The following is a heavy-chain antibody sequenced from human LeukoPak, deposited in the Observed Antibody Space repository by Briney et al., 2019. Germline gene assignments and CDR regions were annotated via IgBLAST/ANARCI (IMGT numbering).Heavy chain of an antibody. Sequence: GGSLRLSCAASGFTFSSYSMSWVRQAPGKGLEWVLSISDSSFYIYYADSVEGRFTISRDNAKNSLYLQMNSLRAEDTGVYYCANHFACGSTSCPPFDYWGQGTLVTVSA. J-gene: IGHJ4*02. V-gene: IGHV3-21*01. D-gene: IGHD2-2*01. CDR1: GFTFSSYS. CDR3: ANHFACGSTSCPPFDY. CDR2: ISDSSFYI.